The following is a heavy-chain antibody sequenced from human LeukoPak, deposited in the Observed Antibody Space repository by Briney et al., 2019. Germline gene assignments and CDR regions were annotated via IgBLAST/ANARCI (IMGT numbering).Heavy chain of an antibody. V-gene: IGHV4-39*02. CDR2: IHNSGGT. Sequence: SETLSLTCTVSGGSISSSGYYWGWIRQSPGKGLEWIGSIHNSGGTYYNPSLNSRVTISVDTSKNYFSPKLSSVTAADTAVYYCARGRYYYGSGFFYWGQGTLVTVSS. CDR1: GGSISSSGYY. CDR3: ARGRYYYGSGFFY. D-gene: IGHD3-10*01. J-gene: IGHJ4*02.